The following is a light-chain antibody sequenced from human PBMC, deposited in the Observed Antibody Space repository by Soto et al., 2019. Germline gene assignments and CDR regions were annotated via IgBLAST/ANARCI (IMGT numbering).Light chain of an antibody. V-gene: IGKV3-15*01. CDR2: GAS. J-gene: IGKJ2*01. Sequence: ETVLTQSPAILSVSLGERATFSCRASQSISSDLAWYQQKPGQVPRLLIYGASTRATGIPARFSGSGSGTEFTLTISGLQSEDFAVYHWQQYNSWPHSFGQGTKLEI. CDR3: QQYNSWPHS. CDR1: QSISSD.